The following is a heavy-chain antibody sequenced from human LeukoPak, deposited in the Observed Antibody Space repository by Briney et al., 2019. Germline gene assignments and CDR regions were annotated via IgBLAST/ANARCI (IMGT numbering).Heavy chain of an antibody. V-gene: IGHV3-7*04. CDR3: ARYSGVDAIEY. J-gene: IGHJ4*02. CDR2: IKGDGSEK. D-gene: IGHD4-17*01. Sequence: GGSLTLSCTASGFTFSTSWMSWVRQAPGKGLEWVANIKGDGSEKQYVDSVMGRFTVSRDNAKNSLYLQMNILGGDDTAVYYCARYSGVDAIEYWGQGTLVTVSS. CDR1: GFTFSTSW.